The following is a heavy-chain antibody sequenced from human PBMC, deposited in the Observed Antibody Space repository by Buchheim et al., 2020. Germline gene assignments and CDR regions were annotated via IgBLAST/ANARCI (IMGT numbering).Heavy chain of an antibody. CDR2: IKSKTDGGTT. Sequence: EVQLVESGGGLVKPGGSLRLSCAASGFTFSNAWMNWVRQAPGKGLEWVGRIKSKTDGGTTDYAAPVKGRFTIARADTKNKLYLQMNSLKTEDTAVYYCTTDSTYCTNDVCYYYYGMDVWGQGTT. J-gene: IGHJ6*02. CDR1: GFTFSNAW. D-gene: IGHD2-8*01. CDR3: TTDSTYCTNDVCYYYYGMDV. V-gene: IGHV3-15*07.